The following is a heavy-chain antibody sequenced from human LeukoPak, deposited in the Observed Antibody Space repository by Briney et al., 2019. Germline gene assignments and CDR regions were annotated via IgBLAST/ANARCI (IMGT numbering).Heavy chain of an antibody. J-gene: IGHJ6*02. Sequence: GASVKVSCKASGYSFTTYAMNWVRQAPGQGLEWMGWINTNTENPTYAQGFTGRIVFSLDTSVSTAYLQISSLRAEDTAVYYCARVGVRSTPSSQGVDYYYYGMDIWGQGTTVTVSS. CDR2: INTNTENP. V-gene: IGHV7-4-1*02. CDR1: GYSFTTYA. D-gene: IGHD2-2*01. CDR3: ARVGVRSTPSSQGVDYYYYGMDI.